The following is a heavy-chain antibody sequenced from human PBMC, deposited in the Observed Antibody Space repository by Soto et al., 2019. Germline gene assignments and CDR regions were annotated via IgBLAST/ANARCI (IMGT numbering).Heavy chain of an antibody. Sequence: GASVKVSCKASGGTFSTSTFTWVRQAPGQGLEYMGWVSPENRNAGYAPQFRGRVSMTADTSINTVYLELTTLTYEDTAVYYCEVTTGYWGQGTMVTVSS. D-gene: IGHD4-17*01. CDR1: GGTFSTST. CDR2: VSPENRNA. CDR3: EVTTGY. J-gene: IGHJ4*02. V-gene: IGHV1-8*02.